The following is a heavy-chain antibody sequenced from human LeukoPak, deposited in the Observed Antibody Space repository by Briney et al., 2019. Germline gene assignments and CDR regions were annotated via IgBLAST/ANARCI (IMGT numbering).Heavy chain of an antibody. CDR1: GGSISIYY. CDR3: ARDEDTAMGNYYYYMDV. V-gene: IGHV4-59*01. Sequence: SETLSLTCTVSGGSISIYYWSWIRQPPGKGLEWIGYIYYSGSTNYNPSLKSRVTISVDTSKNQFSLKLSSVTAADTAVYYCARDEDTAMGNYYYYMDVWGKGTTVTVSS. D-gene: IGHD5-18*01. J-gene: IGHJ6*03. CDR2: IYYSGST.